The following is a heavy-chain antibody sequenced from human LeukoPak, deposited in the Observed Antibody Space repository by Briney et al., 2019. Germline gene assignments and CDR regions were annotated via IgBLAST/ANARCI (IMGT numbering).Heavy chain of an antibody. V-gene: IGHV4-59*02. CDR2: IYYSGGS. Sequence: SETVSLTCTVSGDSVRSYYWSWIRQSPGKGLEWIGYIYYSGGSKYSPSLKSRVSVSVDTSQNQVSLTLTSVTAADTAVYYCASGGDRGFSYGFETWGQGTLVTVSS. J-gene: IGHJ4*02. CDR3: ASGGDRGFSYGFET. CDR1: GDSVRSYY. D-gene: IGHD5-18*01.